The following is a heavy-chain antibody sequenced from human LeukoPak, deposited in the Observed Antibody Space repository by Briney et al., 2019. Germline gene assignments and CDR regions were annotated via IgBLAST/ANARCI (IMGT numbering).Heavy chain of an antibody. J-gene: IGHJ4*02. CDR2: ISSSSSTI. CDR1: GFTFSSYS. D-gene: IGHD6-13*01. CDR3: ARRAAAGVDY. V-gene: IGHV3-48*01. Sequence: PGGSLRLSCAASGFTFSSYSMNWVRQAPGKGLEWVSYISSSSSTIYYADSVKGRFTISRDNSKNTLYLQMGSLRAEDMAVYYCARRAAAGVDYWGQGTLVTVSS.